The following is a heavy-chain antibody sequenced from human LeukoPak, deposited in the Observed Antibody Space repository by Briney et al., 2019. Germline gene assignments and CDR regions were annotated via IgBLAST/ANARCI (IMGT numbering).Heavy chain of an antibody. D-gene: IGHD5-24*01. J-gene: IGHJ3*01. Sequence: PGGSLRLSCAASGFTFSTYNMNWVRQAPGKGLEWVSAITTSSAYIYYADSVRGRFTISRDNVRKSLYLQMNSLRIEDTALYYCAKDRGGGSQLGDAYDVWGQGTMVSVSS. V-gene: IGHV3-21*04. CDR1: GFTFSTYN. CDR3: AKDRGGGSQLGDAYDV. CDR2: ITTSSAYI.